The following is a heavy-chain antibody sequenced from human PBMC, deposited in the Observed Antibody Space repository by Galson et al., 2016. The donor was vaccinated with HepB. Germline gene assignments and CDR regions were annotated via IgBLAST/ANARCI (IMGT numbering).Heavy chain of an antibody. V-gene: IGHV1-18*01. D-gene: IGHD5/OR15-5a*01. J-gene: IGHJ4*02. CDR2: ISGYNGDT. Sequence: SVKVSCKASGYTFARNGLNWVRQAPGQGLEWMGWISGYNGDTSYAQKFQDRVTLTTDASTSTVYMELRSLRFDGTAVYYCARGAGSFYDSPFDSWGQGTLVTVSS. CDR1: GYTFARNG. CDR3: ARGAGSFYDSPFDS.